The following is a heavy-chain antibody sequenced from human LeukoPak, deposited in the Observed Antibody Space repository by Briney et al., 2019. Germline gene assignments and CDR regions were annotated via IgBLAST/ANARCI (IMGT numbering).Heavy chain of an antibody. J-gene: IGHJ6*02. CDR3: ARAPRYSSSWYSPQGYYYYGMDV. V-gene: IGHV1-2*02. CDR2: INPHSGDT. D-gene: IGHD6-13*01. Sequence: ASVKVSCKASGYTFTGYYMHWVRQAPGQGLEWLGWINPHSGDTNYAQTFQGRVAMTRDTSINTAYMELSRLTSDDTAVYYCARAPRYSSSWYSPQGYYYYGMDVWGQGTTVTVSS. CDR1: GYTFTGYY.